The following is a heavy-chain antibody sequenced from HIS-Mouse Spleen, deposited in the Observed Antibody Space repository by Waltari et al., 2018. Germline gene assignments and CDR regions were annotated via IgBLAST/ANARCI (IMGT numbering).Heavy chain of an antibody. Sequence: QVTLRESGPALVKRTQTLTLTCTFSGFSLSTSGMCVSWIRQPPGKSLEWLARIDWDDDKYYSTSLKTRLTISKDTSKNQVVLTMTNMDPVDTATYYCARIAEGYSSGWYAFDYWGQGTLVTVSS. CDR3: ARIAEGYSSGWYAFDY. V-gene: IGHV2-70*15. J-gene: IGHJ4*02. D-gene: IGHD6-19*01. CDR1: GFSLSTSGMC. CDR2: IDWDDDK.